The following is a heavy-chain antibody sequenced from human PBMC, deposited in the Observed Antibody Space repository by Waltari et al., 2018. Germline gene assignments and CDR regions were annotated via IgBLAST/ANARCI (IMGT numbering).Heavy chain of an antibody. D-gene: IGHD3-10*01. CDR2: IYYSGST. J-gene: IGHJ4*02. CDR3: AKLPWFRELSTVDY. CDR1: GGSISSSSYY. Sequence: QLQLQESGPGLVKPSETLSLTCTVSGGSISSSSYYWGWIRQPPGKGLEWIGSIYYSGSTYYNPSLKSRVTISVDTSKNQFSLKLSSVTAADTAVYYCAKLPWFRELSTVDYWGQGTLVTVSS. V-gene: IGHV4-39*01.